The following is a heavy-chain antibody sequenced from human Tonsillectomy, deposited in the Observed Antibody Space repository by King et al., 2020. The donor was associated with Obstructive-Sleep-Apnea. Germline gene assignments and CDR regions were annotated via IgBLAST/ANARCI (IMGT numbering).Heavy chain of an antibody. Sequence: VQLVESGGGLVQPGGSLRLSCAASGFTFSKYWMTWVRQAPGKGLEWVANVKQDGSEKHYVESVKGRFTISRDNAKNSLDLHTTSLRAEDTAVYYCASGSNWNDEEYYYYSAMDVWGQGTTVTVSS. CDR2: VKQDGSEK. D-gene: IGHD1-1*01. V-gene: IGHV3-7*03. CDR1: GFTFSKYW. CDR3: ASGSNWNDEEYYYYSAMDV. J-gene: IGHJ6*02.